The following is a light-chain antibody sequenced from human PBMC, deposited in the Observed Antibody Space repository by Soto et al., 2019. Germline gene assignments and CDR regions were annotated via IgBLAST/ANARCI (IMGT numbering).Light chain of an antibody. V-gene: IGLV2-14*01. CDR3: SSYTSSNTFYV. J-gene: IGLJ1*01. CDR1: SSDVGGYNY. Sequence: QSVLTQPAYVSGSPGQSITISCTGTSSDVGGYNYVSWYQQHPGKAPKLMIYEVTNRPSGVSNRFSGSKSGNTASLTISGLQAEDEADYYCSSYTSSNTFYVFGTGTKVTVL. CDR2: EVT.